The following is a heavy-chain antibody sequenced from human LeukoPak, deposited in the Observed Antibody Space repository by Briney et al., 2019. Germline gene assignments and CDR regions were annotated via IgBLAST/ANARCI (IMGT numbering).Heavy chain of an antibody. Sequence: PGESLKISCKGSGYSFASYWIGWVRQMPGKGLEWMGIIYPGDSDTRYSPSFQGQVTISADKSISTAYLQWSSLKASGTAMYYCARLECGGSCSPPGAFDIWGQGTMVTVSS. CDR3: ARLECGGSCSPPGAFDI. CDR2: IYPGDSDT. V-gene: IGHV5-51*01. J-gene: IGHJ3*02. CDR1: GYSFASYW. D-gene: IGHD2-15*01.